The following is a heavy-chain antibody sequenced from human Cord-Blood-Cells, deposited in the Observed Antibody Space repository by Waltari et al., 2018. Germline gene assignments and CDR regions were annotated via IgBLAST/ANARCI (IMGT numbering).Heavy chain of an antibody. V-gene: IGHV3-30*18. Sequence: QVQLVESGGGVVQPGKSLRLSCAASGFTFSSYGMHWVRQAPGKGMELVAVISYDGSNKYYADSVKGRFTISRDNSKNTLYLQMNSLRAEDTAVYYCAKSGVVIATSQYFQHWGQGTLVTVSS. D-gene: IGHD2-21*01. CDR1: GFTFSSYG. CDR2: ISYDGSNK. CDR3: AKSGVVIATSQYFQH. J-gene: IGHJ1*01.